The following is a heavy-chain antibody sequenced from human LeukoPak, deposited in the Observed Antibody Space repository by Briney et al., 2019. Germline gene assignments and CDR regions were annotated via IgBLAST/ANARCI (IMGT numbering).Heavy chain of an antibody. CDR1: GFTFSSYA. V-gene: IGHV3-30-3*01. J-gene: IGHJ4*02. CDR2: ISYDGSNK. D-gene: IGHD1-1*01. Sequence: GGSLRLSCAASGFTFSSYAMHWVRHAPGKGLEWVAVISYDGSNKYYADSVKGRFTISRDNYKNTMYLQMNSLRAEDTAVYYCARVPTANWNDVGIDYWGQGTLVTVSS. CDR3: ARVPTANWNDVGIDY.